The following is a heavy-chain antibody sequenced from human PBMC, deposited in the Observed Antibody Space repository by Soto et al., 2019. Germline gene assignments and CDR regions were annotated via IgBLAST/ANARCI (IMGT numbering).Heavy chain of an antibody. J-gene: IGHJ4*02. V-gene: IGHV3-23*01. CDR1: GFTVSSNY. CDR3: AKETDSGSYPQAFDY. CDR2: ISGSGGST. D-gene: IGHD1-26*01. Sequence: XXSLRLSCAASGFTVSSNYMRWVLQAPGKGLEWVSAISGSGGSTYYADSVKGRFTISRDNSKNTLYLQMNSLRAEDTAVYYCAKETDSGSYPQAFDYWGQGTLVTVSS.